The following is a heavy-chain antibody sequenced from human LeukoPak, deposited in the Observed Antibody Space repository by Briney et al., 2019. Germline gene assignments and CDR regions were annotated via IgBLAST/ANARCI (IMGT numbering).Heavy chain of an antibody. V-gene: IGHV1-8*01. CDR1: GYTFTSYV. CDR3: ARGPGYDILSGYYPPDY. CDR2: MNPKRGNT. Sequence: ASVKDSCKASGYTFTSYVINGVRPATGQGREWMGWMNPKRGNTGYAQKFQGRVTMTRNISRSTAYMELSSQRSEDTAVYYCARGPGYDILSGYYPPDYWGQGTLVTVSS. D-gene: IGHD3-9*01. J-gene: IGHJ4*02.